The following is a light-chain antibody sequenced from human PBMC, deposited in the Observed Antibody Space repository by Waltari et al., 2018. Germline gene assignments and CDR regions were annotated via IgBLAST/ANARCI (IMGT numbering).Light chain of an antibody. J-gene: IGKJ5*01. CDR2: LSS. V-gene: IGKV2-28*01. Sequence: DIVMTQSPVSLTVTPGEPASISCSSSQSVRHGNGFNYLDWFLQKPGQSPQLLIYLSSNRAPGVPDRFSGSGSGTDFTLKITRVEAEDVGIYFCMQALLSPTTFGQGTRLEI. CDR3: MQALLSPTT. CDR1: QSVRHGNGFNY.